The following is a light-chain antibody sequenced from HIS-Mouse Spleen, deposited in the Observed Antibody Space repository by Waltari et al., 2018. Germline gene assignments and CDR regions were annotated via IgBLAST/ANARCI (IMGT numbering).Light chain of an antibody. V-gene: IGLV2-23*01. CDR1: SSALESYHL. Sequence: QSALTQPASVSGPPGQSLTITCTGTSSALESYHLASWYQQHPGKAPQPMIYEGSKRPAVVSSRFSGSKSGNTASLTIAGLQAEDEADYYCCSYAGSSTLVFGGGTKLTVL. J-gene: IGLJ2*01. CDR3: CSYAGSSTLV. CDR2: EGS.